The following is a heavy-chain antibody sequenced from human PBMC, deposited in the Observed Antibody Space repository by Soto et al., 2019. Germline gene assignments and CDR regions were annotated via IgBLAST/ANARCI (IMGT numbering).Heavy chain of an antibody. V-gene: IGHV5-51*01. Sequence: GESLKISCKGSGYSFTSYWIGWVRQMPGKGLEWMGIIYPGDSDTRYSPSFQGQVTISADKSISTAYLQWSSLKASDNAMYYRASRKRELGHFDAFDIWGHGKTVTVSS. CDR2: IYPGDSDT. J-gene: IGHJ3*02. CDR1: GYSFTSYW. CDR3: ASRKRELGHFDAFDI. D-gene: IGHD3-3*02.